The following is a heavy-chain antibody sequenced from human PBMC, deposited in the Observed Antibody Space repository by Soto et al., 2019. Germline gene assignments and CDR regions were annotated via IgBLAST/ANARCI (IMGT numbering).Heavy chain of an antibody. CDR1: GYTFTSYY. CDR2: INPSGGST. CDR3: ALLIVVAPAAAYFVY. D-gene: IGHD2-2*01. J-gene: IGHJ4*02. Sequence: GASVKVSCKASGYTFTSYYMHWVRQAPGQGLEWMGIINPSGGSTSYAQKFQGRVTMTRDTSTSTAYMELSSLRSDDTAVYYCALLIVVAPAAAYFVYWGQGILVTV. V-gene: IGHV1-46*01.